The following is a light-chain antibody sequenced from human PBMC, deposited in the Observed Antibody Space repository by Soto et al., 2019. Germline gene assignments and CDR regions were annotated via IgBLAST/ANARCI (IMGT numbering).Light chain of an antibody. CDR3: QQSYSTLWT. V-gene: IGKV1-8*01. CDR1: QGISSY. CDR2: AAS. J-gene: IGKJ1*01. Sequence: AILMTQSPSSLSASTGDRVTITCRASQGISSYLAWYQQKPGKAPKLLIYAASTLQSGVPSRFSGSGSGTDFTLTISSLQPEDFATYYCQQSYSTLWTFGQGTKVDIK.